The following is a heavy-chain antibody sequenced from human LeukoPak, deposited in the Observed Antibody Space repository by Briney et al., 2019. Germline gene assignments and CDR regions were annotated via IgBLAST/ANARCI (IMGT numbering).Heavy chain of an antibody. CDR2: IYCGGNT. Sequence: GGSLRLSCAASGVTVSRNYMSWVRQAPGKGLEWVSLIYCGGNTDYADSVKGRFTISRDDSKNTLYLQMNSLRTEDTAVYYCTRDGYSSSHFGYWGQGTQVTVSS. D-gene: IGHD6-13*01. J-gene: IGHJ4*02. CDR1: GVTVSRNY. CDR3: TRDGYSSSHFGY. V-gene: IGHV3-66*01.